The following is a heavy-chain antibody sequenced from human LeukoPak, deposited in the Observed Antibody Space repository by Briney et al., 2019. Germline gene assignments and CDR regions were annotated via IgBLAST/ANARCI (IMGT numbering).Heavy chain of an antibody. D-gene: IGHD1-26*01. V-gene: IGHV4-59*01. J-gene: IGHJ4*02. CDR2: VYYSGST. CDR1: GGSLSGYY. CDR3: ARGAELPNYPFHY. Sequence: SETLSLTCVVSGGSLSGYYWGWIRQPPGRGLEWFGYVYYSGSTNYNPSFKSRITISVDTSRNQFSLQLSSVTAADTAVYYCARGAELPNYPFHYWGQGTLVTVSS.